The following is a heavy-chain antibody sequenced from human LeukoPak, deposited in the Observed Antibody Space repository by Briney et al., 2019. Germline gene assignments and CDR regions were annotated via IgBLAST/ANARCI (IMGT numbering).Heavy chain of an antibody. V-gene: IGHV3-43*02. CDR1: GLKFDDSA. CDR2: IRPDGGST. Sequence: PGGSLRLSCVASGLKFDDSAMHWVRQAPGKGLEWVSLIRPDGGSTFYVDSVKGRFSISRDNSKNSLYLQMNSLRSEDTAMYYCAKESGKFDYWGQGSLVAVSS. CDR3: AKESGKFDY. J-gene: IGHJ4*02.